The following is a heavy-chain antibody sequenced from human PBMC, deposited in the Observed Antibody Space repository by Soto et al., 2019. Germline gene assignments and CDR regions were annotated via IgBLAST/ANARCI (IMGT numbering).Heavy chain of an antibody. V-gene: IGHV4-59*01. CDR1: GGSISSYY. CDR3: ARGYSGYDDAFDI. Sequence: SETLSLTCTVSGGSISSYYWSWIRQPPGKGLEWIGYIYYSGSTNYNPSLKSRVTISVDTSKNQFSLKLSSVTAADTAVYYCARGYSGYDDAFDIWGQGTMVTVSS. D-gene: IGHD5-12*01. CDR2: IYYSGST. J-gene: IGHJ3*02.